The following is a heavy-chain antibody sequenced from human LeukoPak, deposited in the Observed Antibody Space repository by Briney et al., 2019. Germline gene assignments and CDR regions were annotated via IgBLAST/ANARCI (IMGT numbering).Heavy chain of an antibody. V-gene: IGHV3-23*01. J-gene: IGHJ4*02. CDR3: AKKGRDSSSWYYFDY. CDR2: ISGSGGNT. D-gene: IGHD6-13*01. Sequence: GGSLRLSCAASGFTFSSYVMSWVRQAPGKGLKWVSAISGSGGNTYYADSVGGRFTISRDNFKNTLYLQMNSLRAEDTAVYYCAKKGRDSSSWYYFDYWGQGTLVTVSA. CDR1: GFTFSSYV.